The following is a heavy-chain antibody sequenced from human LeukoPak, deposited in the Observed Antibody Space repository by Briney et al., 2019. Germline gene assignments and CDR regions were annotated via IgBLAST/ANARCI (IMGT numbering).Heavy chain of an antibody. CDR1: GFTFSNSA. D-gene: IGHD1-14*01. CDR3: ANKPAGFDP. V-gene: IGHV3-23*01. Sequence: GGSLRLSCAASGFTFSNSAMAWVRQAPGKGLEWVSSITGSGDYTYYADFVKGRSTISRDNSKNTLYLQMNSLRAEDTAVYYCANKPAGFDPWGQGTLVTVSS. CDR2: ITGSGDYT. J-gene: IGHJ5*02.